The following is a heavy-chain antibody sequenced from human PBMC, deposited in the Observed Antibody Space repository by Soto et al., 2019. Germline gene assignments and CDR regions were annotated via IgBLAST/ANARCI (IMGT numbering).Heavy chain of an antibody. J-gene: IGHJ5*02. V-gene: IGHV4-59*01. D-gene: IGHD3-10*01. CDR1: GGSISIYY. Sequence: SETLSLTCTVSGGSISIYYWSWIRQPPGKGLEWIGYIYYSGSTNYNPSLKSRVTISVDTSKNQFSLKLSSVTAADTAVYYCARAIGVLLWFGERESWFDPWGQGTLVTVS. CDR2: IYYSGST. CDR3: ARAIGVLLWFGERESWFDP.